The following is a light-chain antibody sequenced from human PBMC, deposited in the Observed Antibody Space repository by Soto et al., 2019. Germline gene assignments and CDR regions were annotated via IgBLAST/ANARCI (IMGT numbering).Light chain of an antibody. CDR2: DVS. V-gene: IGLV2-14*01. CDR1: SSDVGGYNY. CDR3: SSYTSSSTPHVV. J-gene: IGLJ2*01. Sequence: QSALTQPASVSGSAGKSITISCTGTSSDVGGYNYVSWYQQHPGKAPKLMIYDVSNRPSGVSNRFSGSKSGNTASLTISGLQAEDEADYYCSSYTSSSTPHVVFRGGIKLTVL.